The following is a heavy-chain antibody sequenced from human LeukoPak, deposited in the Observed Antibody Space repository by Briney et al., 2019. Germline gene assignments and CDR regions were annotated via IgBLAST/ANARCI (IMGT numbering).Heavy chain of an antibody. CDR2: IIPIFGTA. CDR3: ATAATKIAVVSFDY. J-gene: IGHJ4*02. CDR1: GGTFSSFD. Sequence: SVMVSCKASGGTFSSFDVSWVRQAPGQGLEWMGGIIPIFGTANYAQKFQGRVTITVDESTSTAYMELSSLRSEDTAVYYCATAATKIAVVSFDYWGQGTLVTVSS. D-gene: IGHD6-19*01. V-gene: IGHV1-69*01.